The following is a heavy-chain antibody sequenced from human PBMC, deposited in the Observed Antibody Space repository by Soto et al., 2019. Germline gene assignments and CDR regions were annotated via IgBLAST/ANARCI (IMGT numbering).Heavy chain of an antibody. CDR3: ARLVVPAAKQMKRTMPLYYYYYYYGMDV. CDR1: GYTFTSYG. J-gene: IGHJ6*02. Sequence: GASVKVSCKASGYTFTSYGISWVRQAPGQGLEWMGWISAYNGNTNYAQKLQGRVTMTTDTSTSTAYMELRSLRSDDTAVYHCARLVVPAAKQMKRTMPLYYYYYYYGMDVWGQGTTVTVSS. V-gene: IGHV1-18*04. CDR2: ISAYNGNT. D-gene: IGHD2-2*01.